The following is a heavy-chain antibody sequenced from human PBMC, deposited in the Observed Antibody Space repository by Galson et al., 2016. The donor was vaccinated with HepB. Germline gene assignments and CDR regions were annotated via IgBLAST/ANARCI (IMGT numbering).Heavy chain of an antibody. CDR1: GFTFDDYA. D-gene: IGHD6-13*01. J-gene: IGHJ3*02. CDR2: SSWNSGSI. CDR3: ARGRGSNWRDAFDI. V-gene: IGHV3-9*01. Sequence: SLRLSCAASGFTFDDYAMHWVRQAPGKGLEWVSGSSWNSGSIGYADSVKGRFTISRDNDKNSLHLQMNILRAEDTALHYCARGRGSNWRDAFDIWGQGTMVTVSS.